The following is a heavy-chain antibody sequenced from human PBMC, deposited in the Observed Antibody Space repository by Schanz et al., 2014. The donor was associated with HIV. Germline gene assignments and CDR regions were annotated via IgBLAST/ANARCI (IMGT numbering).Heavy chain of an antibody. V-gene: IGHV1-18*01. D-gene: IGHD5-12*01. CDR1: GGTFTNYA. J-gene: IGHJ4*02. Sequence: QVQLVQSGAEVKKPGSSVMVSCKTSGGTFTNYAISWVRQAPGQGLEWMGWISAYNGNTNYAQKLQGRVTMTTDTSTSTAYMDLRSLRSDDTAVYYGARGAAEMATMTPWRYWGQGTLVTVSS. CDR3: ARGAAEMATMTPWRY. CDR2: ISAYNGNT.